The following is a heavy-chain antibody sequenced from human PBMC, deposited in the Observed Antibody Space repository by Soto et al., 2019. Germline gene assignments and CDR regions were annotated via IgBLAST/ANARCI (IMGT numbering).Heavy chain of an antibody. D-gene: IGHD1-26*01. CDR3: TRRNSDVVFDI. V-gene: IGHV3-72*01. CDR1: GFTSSDYY. CDR2: TRNKANSYTT. Sequence: EVQLVESGGGLVQPGGSLRLSCAASGFTSSDYYMDWVRQAPGKGLEWVGRTRNKANSYTTEYAASVKGRFTISRDDSKNSLYLQMNSLKTGDSGVYYCTRRNSDVVFDIWGQGTMVTVSS. J-gene: IGHJ3*02.